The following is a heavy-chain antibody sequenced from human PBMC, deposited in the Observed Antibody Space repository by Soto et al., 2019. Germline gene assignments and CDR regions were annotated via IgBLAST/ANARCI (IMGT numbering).Heavy chain of an antibody. CDR1: GYSFTSYW. CDR2: IYPGDSDT. CDR3: ARHAPPFYSSHLYYYGMDV. J-gene: IGHJ6*02. D-gene: IGHD6-13*01. V-gene: IGHV5-51*01. Sequence: GESLKISCKGSGYSFTSYWIGWVRQMPGKGLEWMGIIYPGDSDTRYSPPFQGQVTISADKSISTAYLQWSSLKASDTAMYYCARHAPPFYSSHLYYYGMDVWGQGTTVTVSS.